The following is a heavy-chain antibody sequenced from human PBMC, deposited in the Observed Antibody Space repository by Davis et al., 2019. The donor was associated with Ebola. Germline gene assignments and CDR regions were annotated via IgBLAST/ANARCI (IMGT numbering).Heavy chain of an antibody. J-gene: IGHJ6*02. Sequence: HTGGSLRLSCAASGLTFSSLGMSWVRQAPGKGLVWVSRINSDGSSTSYADSVKGRFTISRDNAKNTLYLQMNSLRAEDTAVYYCARDAYGCSSTSCYYYYGMDVWGQGTTVTVSS. CDR3: ARDAYGCSSTSCYYYYGMDV. D-gene: IGHD2-2*01. V-gene: IGHV3-74*01. CDR1: GLTFSSLG. CDR2: INSDGSST.